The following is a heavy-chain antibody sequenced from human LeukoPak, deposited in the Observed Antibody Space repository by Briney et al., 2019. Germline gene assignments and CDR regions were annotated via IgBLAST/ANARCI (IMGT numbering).Heavy chain of an antibody. J-gene: IGHJ5*01. D-gene: IGHD3-16*01. CDR1: GGSISGYY. Sequence: SETLSVTCSVSGGSISGYYWSWIRLPPGKGLEWIGSIYYSGSTNYNPSLQSRVTISVDTSKNQFSLNLSSVTAADTAVYYCARDFWGFDSWGQGTLVTVS. V-gene: IGHV4-59*01. CDR2: IYYSGST. CDR3: ARDFWGFDS.